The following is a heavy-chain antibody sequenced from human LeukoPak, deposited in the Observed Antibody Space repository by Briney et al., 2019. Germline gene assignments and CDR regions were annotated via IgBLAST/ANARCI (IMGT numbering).Heavy chain of an antibody. CDR1: GGSISSSAYS. V-gene: IGHV4-30-2*01. J-gene: IGHJ3*02. CDR2: IFHSGST. CDR3: ARDWGTFRPGEGSAFDM. D-gene: IGHD3-16*01. Sequence: SQTLSLTCAVSGGSISSSAYSWSWIRQPPGKGLEWIGCIFHSGSTYYNPSLKSRVSISVDSSKNQFSLKLSSVTAADTAVYYCARDWGTFRPGEGSAFDMWGQGTMVTVSS.